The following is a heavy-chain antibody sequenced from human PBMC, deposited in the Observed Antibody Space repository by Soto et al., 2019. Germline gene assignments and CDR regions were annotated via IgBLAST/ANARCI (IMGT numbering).Heavy chain of an antibody. CDR2: IYWEDDQ. J-gene: IGHJ4*02. Sequence: QITWKESGPPLVRPAQTLTLTCAFFGFSLTTTSMGVAWIRQPPGKALEWLALIYWEDDQRYSPSLKDRLTTSKDTSRSRVVLTISNMNPEDTGTYFCAHAGDYDLLSFDHWGPGTLVTVSS. D-gene: IGHD4-17*01. CDR1: GFSLTTTSMG. V-gene: IGHV2-5*02. CDR3: AHAGDYDLLSFDH.